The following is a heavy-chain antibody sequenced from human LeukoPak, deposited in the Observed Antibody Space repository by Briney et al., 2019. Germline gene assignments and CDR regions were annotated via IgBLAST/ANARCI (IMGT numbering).Heavy chain of an antibody. Sequence: ASVKVSCKASGYTFTGCYMHWVRQAPGQGLEWMGWINPNSGGTNYAQKFQGRVTMTRDTSISTAYMELSRLRSDDTAVYYCARNNALPMATIIDYWGQGTLVTVSS. J-gene: IGHJ4*02. CDR3: ARNNALPMATIIDY. CDR2: INPNSGGT. CDR1: GYTFTGCY. V-gene: IGHV1-2*02. D-gene: IGHD5-24*01.